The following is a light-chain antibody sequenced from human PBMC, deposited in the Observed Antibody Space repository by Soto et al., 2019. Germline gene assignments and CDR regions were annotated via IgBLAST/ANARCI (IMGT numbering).Light chain of an antibody. V-gene: IGKV3-20*01. J-gene: IGKJ1*01. CDR1: QSISSNY. CDR2: GAS. Sequence: EVVMTQSPATLSVSPGERATLSCRASQSISSNYLAWYQQKPGQAPRLLIYGASTRATGIPDRFSGSGSGTDFTLTISRLEPEDFAVYYCQQYDSSPRTFGQGTKVDIK. CDR3: QQYDSSPRT.